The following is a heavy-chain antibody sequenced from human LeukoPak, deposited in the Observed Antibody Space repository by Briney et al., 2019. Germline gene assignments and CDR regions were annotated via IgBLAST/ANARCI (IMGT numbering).Heavy chain of an antibody. J-gene: IGHJ4*02. D-gene: IGHD2-15*01. CDR2: IYSGGST. V-gene: IGHV3-66*01. CDR1: GFTVSSNY. Sequence: GGSLRLSCAASGFTVSSNYMSWVRQAPGKGLEWVSVIYSGGSTYYADSVKGRFTISRDNSKITLFLQMNSLRAEDTAVYYCAKDASRNLYCSGGSCYFDYWGQGTLVTVSS. CDR3: AKDASRNLYCSGGSCYFDY.